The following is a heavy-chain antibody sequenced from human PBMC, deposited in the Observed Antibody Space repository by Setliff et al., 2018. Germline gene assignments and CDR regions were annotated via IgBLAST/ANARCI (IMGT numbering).Heavy chain of an antibody. J-gene: IGHJ6*03. Sequence: SETLSLTCTVSGGSISSSSYYWGWIRQPPGKGLEWIGSIYYSRSTYYNPSLKSRVTISVDTSKNQFSLKLSSVTAADTAVYYCARAEYYYGSGSFHPYYMDVWGQGTTVTVSS. V-gene: IGHV4-39*07. CDR3: ARAEYYYGSGSFHPYYMDV. CDR2: IYYSRST. D-gene: IGHD3-10*01. CDR1: GGSISSSSYY.